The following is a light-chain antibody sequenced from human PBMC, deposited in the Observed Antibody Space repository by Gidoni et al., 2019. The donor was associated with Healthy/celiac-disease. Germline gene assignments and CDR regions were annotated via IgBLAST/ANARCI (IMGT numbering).Light chain of an antibody. CDR2: DAS. CDR3: QQYHSYSPT. Sequence: DIKMTQSPSTLSASVGDRVTTTCRSRQSISSWLAWYQGKPGKAPKLLIYDASSLESGVPSRFRGSGSGTEFTLTISSLQPDDFATYYCQQYHSYSPTFXQXTKVEIK. V-gene: IGKV1-5*01. CDR1: QSISSW. J-gene: IGKJ1*01.